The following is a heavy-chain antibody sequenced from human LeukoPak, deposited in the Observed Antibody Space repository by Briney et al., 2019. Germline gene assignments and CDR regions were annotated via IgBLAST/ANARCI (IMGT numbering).Heavy chain of an antibody. D-gene: IGHD2-8*01. V-gene: IGHV4-4*07. CDR2: IYTSGST. Sequence: PSETLSLTCTVSGGSISSYYWSWIRQPAGKGLEWIGRIYTSGSTNYNLSLKSRVTMSVDTSKNQFSLKLSSVTAADTAVYYCARVHCTNGVCYGWFDPWGQGTLVTVSS. CDR1: GGSISSYY. J-gene: IGHJ5*02. CDR3: ARVHCTNGVCYGWFDP.